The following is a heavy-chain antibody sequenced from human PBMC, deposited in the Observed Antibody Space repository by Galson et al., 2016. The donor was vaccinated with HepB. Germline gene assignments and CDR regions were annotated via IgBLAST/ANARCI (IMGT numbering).Heavy chain of an antibody. J-gene: IGHJ4*02. CDR1: GVSGGTFTNYD. CDR3: ARDGGISSSWFDY. V-gene: IGHV1-69*13. Sequence: SVKVSCKASGVSGGTFTNYDISWVRQAPGQGLGWMGKIIPIFGSAHYAQKFQGRVTITADESTNTAYMEVSGLRSEDTAVYYCARDGGISSSWFDYWGQGTLVTVSS. D-gene: IGHD6-13*01. CDR2: IIPIFGSA.